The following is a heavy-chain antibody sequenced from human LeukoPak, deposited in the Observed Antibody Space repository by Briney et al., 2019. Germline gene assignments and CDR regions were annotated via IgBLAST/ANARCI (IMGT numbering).Heavy chain of an antibody. J-gene: IGHJ4*02. D-gene: IGHD3-16*01. V-gene: IGHV3-13*01. Sequence: GGSLRLSCAASGYTFSTLDMHWVRQPSGRGLEWVSSIASVGATFYAGSVKGRFTISREDAKNSLYLQMNSLRAGDTAVYYCVRGGEIGLDYWGQGALVTVSS. CDR2: IASVGAT. CDR3: VRGGEIGLDY. CDR1: GYTFSTLD.